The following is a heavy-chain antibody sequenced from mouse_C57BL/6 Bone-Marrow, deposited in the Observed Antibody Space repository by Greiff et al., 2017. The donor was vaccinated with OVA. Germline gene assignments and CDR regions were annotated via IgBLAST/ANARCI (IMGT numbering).Heavy chain of an antibody. CDR3: ARAYYSKGPFAY. CDR1: GFTFSSYT. V-gene: IGHV5-9*01. J-gene: IGHJ3*01. D-gene: IGHD2-5*01. Sequence: EVQVVESGGGLVKPGGSLKLSCAASGFTFSSYTMSWVRQTPEKRLEWVATISGGGGNTYYPDSVKGRFTISRDNAKNTLYLQMSSLRSEDTALYYCARAYYSKGPFAYWGQGTLVTVSA. CDR2: ISGGGGNT.